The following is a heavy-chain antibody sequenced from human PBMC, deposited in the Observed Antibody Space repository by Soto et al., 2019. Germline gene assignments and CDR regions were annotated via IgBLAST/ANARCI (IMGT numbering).Heavy chain of an antibody. CDR1: GYSISSAYY. CDR3: ARAPSYNWNYYYYYGMDV. Sequence: SETLSLTCAVSGYSISSAYYWGWLRQPPGKGLEWIGTIYHSGSTYHNPSLRSRVIISVDTSKNQFSLKLSSVTAADTAVYYCARAPSYNWNYYYYYGMDVWGQGTTVTVSS. V-gene: IGHV4-38-2*01. CDR2: IYHSGST. J-gene: IGHJ6*02. D-gene: IGHD1-20*01.